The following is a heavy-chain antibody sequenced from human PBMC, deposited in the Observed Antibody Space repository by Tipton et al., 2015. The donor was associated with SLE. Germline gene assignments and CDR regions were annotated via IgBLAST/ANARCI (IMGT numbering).Heavy chain of an antibody. D-gene: IGHD2-15*01. CDR1: GGSISSYY. Sequence: TLSLTCTVSGGSISSYYWSWIRQPAGKGLEWIGRIYTSGSTNSNPSLKSRVTISVDTSKNQFSLKLNSVTAADTAVYYCARALSYCSGDRCNYYYYYMDVWGKGTTVTVSS. J-gene: IGHJ6*03. V-gene: IGHV4-4*07. CDR3: ARALSYCSGDRCNYYYYYMDV. CDR2: IYTSGST.